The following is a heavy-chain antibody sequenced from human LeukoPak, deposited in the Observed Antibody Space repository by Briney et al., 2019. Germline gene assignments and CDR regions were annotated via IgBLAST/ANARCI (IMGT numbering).Heavy chain of an antibody. CDR3: VREVPTYYSESSGYFDH. Sequence: SQTLSLTCAVSGGSISSGDYSWSWIRQPPGKGLEWIGYIYHTGSTDYNPSLRSRVTISGDRSKNQLSLELTSVTAADTAVYYRVREVPTYYSESSGYFDHWGRGTLVTVSS. J-gene: IGHJ4*02. CDR1: GGSISSGDYS. V-gene: IGHV4-30-2*01. D-gene: IGHD3-22*01. CDR2: IYHTGST.